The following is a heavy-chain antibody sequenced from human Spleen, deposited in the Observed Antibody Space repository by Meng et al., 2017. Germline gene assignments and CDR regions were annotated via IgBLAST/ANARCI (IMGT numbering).Heavy chain of an antibody. CDR1: GYSVTSNDW. Sequence: SETLSLTCAVSGYSVTSNDWWAWIRQPPGKGLEWIGYIHYSGSLYYNPSLKSRVTMSVDRSSNLFSLKLTSVTAVDTAVYYCAKALKTTARAFNVWGQGTMVTVSS. CDR3: AKALKTTARAFNV. V-gene: IGHV4-28*05. CDR2: IHYSGSL. D-gene: IGHD1-14*01. J-gene: IGHJ3*01.